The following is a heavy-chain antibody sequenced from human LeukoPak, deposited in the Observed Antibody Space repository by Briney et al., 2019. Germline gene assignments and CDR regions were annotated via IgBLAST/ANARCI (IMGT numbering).Heavy chain of an antibody. J-gene: IGHJ6*03. Sequence: SETLSLTCTVSGGSISSYYWSWIRQPPGKGLEGIGYTYYSGSTNYNPSLKSRVTISVDTSKNQFSLKLSSVTAADTAVYYCARARGDCSSTSCKYYYYYYMDVWGKGTTVTISS. CDR1: GGSISSYY. CDR2: TYYSGST. CDR3: ARARGDCSSTSCKYYYYYYMDV. V-gene: IGHV4-59*01. D-gene: IGHD2-2*03.